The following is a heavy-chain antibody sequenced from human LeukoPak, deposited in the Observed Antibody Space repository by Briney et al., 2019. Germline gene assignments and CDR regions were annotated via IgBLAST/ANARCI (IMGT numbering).Heavy chain of an antibody. CDR3: ARDRPHYGAHPFDP. V-gene: IGHV3-11*01. J-gene: IGHJ5*02. CDR2: ISSSGSTI. Sequence: GGYLRLSCAASGFTFSDYYMSWIRQAPGKGLEWVSYISSSGSTIYYADSVKGRFTISRDNAKNSLYLQMNSLRAEDTAVYYCARDRPHYGAHPFDPWGQGTLVTVSS. D-gene: IGHD4-17*01. CDR1: GFTFSDYY.